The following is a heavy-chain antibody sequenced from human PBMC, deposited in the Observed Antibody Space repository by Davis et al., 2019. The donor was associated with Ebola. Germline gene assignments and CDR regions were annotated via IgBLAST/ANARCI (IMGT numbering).Heavy chain of an antibody. J-gene: IGHJ4*01. Sequence: PGGSLRLSCAASGFTFSSYSMNWVRQAPGKGLEWVPVISFDGTIEQYADSVKGRFTISRDNLQYTLSLQMRNLRPEDTAVYFCARALFPVDTAMVTLFHWGQGTPVTVSS. D-gene: IGHD5-18*01. CDR1: GFTFSSYS. CDR3: ARALFPVDTAMVTLFH. CDR2: ISFDGTIE. V-gene: IGHV3-30*03.